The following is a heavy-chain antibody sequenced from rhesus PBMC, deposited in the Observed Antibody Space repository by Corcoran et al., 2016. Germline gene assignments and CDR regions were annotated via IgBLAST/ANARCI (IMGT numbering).Heavy chain of an antibody. Sequence: QLQLQESGPGLVKPSETLSVTCAVSGGSISSSYWSWIRQAPGKGLEWIGYIYGSGSSTNYNPSLKSRVTLSVDTSKNQLSLKLSSVTTADTAVYYCARDPDSSWYYFDYWGQGVLVTVSS. D-gene: IGHD6-13*01. V-gene: IGHV4-169*02. J-gene: IGHJ4*01. CDR1: GGSISSSY. CDR2: IYGSGSST. CDR3: ARDPDSSWYYFDY.